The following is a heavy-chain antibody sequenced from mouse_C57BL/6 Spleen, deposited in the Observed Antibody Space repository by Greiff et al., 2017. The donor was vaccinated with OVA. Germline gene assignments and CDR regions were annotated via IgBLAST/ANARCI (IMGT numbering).Heavy chain of an antibody. CDR2: INPGSGGT. CDR3: ARDYYGSSYFDY. D-gene: IGHD1-1*01. V-gene: IGHV1-54*01. J-gene: IGHJ2*01. Sequence: QVQLQQSGAELVRPGTSVKVSCKASGYAFTNYLIEWVKQRPGQGLEWIGVINPGSGGTNYNEKFKGKATLTADKSSSTAYMQLSSLTSEDSAVYVCARDYYGSSYFDYWGQGTTLTVSS. CDR1: GYAFTNYL.